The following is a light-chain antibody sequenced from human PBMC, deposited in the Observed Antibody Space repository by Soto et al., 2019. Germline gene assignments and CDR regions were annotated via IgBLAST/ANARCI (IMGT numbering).Light chain of an antibody. CDR3: QQCDSYPLT. CDR2: DAS. CDR1: QGISSA. J-gene: IGKJ4*01. Sequence: AIQLTQSPSSLSASVGDRVTITCRASQGISSALAWYQQKPGKAPDLLIYDASSLESGVPSRFSGSRSGTDFTLTISSLQPEDFATYYCQQCDSYPLTFGGGTKVEI. V-gene: IGKV1-13*02.